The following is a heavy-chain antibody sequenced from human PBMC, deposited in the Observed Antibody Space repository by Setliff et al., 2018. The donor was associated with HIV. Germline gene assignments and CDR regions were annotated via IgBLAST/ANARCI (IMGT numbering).Heavy chain of an antibody. CDR2: IWCDGSNK. CDR1: GFTFSSYG. J-gene: IGHJ4*02. D-gene: IGHD5-12*01. CDR3: ARDPPGSGFHLDY. Sequence: GGSLRLSCAASGFTFSSYGMHWVRQAPGKGLEWVAVIWCDGSNKHYADSVKGRFTISRDNSKNTVYLQMNSLRAEDTAVYYCARDPPGSGFHLDYWGQGTPVTVSS. V-gene: IGHV3-33*01.